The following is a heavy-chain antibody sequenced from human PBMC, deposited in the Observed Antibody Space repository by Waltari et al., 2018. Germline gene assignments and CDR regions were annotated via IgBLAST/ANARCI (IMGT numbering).Heavy chain of an antibody. CDR3: ASRPSGGAALDY. J-gene: IGHJ4*02. CDR2: IHSDGST. D-gene: IGHD3-10*01. Sequence: EVQLVESGGGLIQPGGSLRLSCAASGFTVNGKYMRWVRQAPGKGLECVSIIHSDGSTYYAESVKGRFTISRDTSQNTLYLQMNSLRVEDTAVYYCASRPSGGAALDYWGQGTLVTVSS. CDR1: GFTVNGKY. V-gene: IGHV3-53*01.